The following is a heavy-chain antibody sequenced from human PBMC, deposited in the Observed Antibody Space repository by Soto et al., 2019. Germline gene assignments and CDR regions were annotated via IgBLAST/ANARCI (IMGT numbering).Heavy chain of an antibody. Sequence: QVQLVQSGAEVKKPGSSVKVSCKASGGTFSSYAISWVRQAPGQGLEWMGGIIPIFGTANYAQKFQGRVTITADESTSTAYMELSSLRSEDTAVYYCARGGGFGEFPVRHYGMDVWGQGTTVTVSS. D-gene: IGHD3-10*01. V-gene: IGHV1-69*01. CDR1: GGTFSSYA. CDR3: ARGGGFGEFPVRHYGMDV. J-gene: IGHJ6*02. CDR2: IIPIFGTA.